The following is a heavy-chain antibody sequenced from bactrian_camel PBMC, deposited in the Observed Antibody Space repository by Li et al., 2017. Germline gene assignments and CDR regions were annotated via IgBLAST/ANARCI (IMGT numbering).Heavy chain of an antibody. J-gene: IGHJ6*01. Sequence: HVQLVESGGGTVQSGGSLKLSCLVSGYTIDRGCMGWFRQAPGKRREAVAGIYSGGEPTYYDESVKGRFTISRDNRENTVYLEMNNLKPEDTAMYYCVADETCVRWYLPAGSADFGAWGQGTQVTVS. V-gene: IGHV3S1*01. CDR2: IYSGGEPT. CDR1: GYTIDRGC. D-gene: IGHD2*01. CDR3: VADETCVRWYLPAGSADFGA.